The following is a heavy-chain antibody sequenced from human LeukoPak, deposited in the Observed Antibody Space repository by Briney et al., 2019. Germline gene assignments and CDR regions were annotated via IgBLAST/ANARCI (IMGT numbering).Heavy chain of an antibody. J-gene: IGHJ5*02. V-gene: IGHV3-74*01. D-gene: IGHD5-24*01. CDR3: ARDNNRRGDGYNFDP. Sequence: KPGGSLRLSCAASGFTFSSYWMHWVRQAPGKVLVWVSRINSDGSSTSYADSVKGRFTISRDNAKNTLYLQMNSLRAEDTAVYYCARDNNRRGDGYNFDPWGQGTLVTVSS. CDR2: INSDGSST. CDR1: GFTFSSYW.